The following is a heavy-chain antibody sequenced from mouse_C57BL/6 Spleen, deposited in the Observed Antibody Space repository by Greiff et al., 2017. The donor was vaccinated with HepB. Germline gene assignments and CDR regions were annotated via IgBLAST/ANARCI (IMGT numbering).Heavy chain of an antibody. CDR2: IDPETGGT. J-gene: IGHJ2*01. Sequence: VQLVESGAELVRPGASVTLSCKASGYTFTDYEMHWVKQTPVHGLEWIGAIDPETGGTAYNQKFKGKAILTADKSSSTAYMELRSLTSEDSAVYYCTKPSIYDGYYFDYWGQGTTLTVSS. CDR3: TKPSIYDGYYFDY. CDR1: GYTFTDYE. V-gene: IGHV1-15*01. D-gene: IGHD2-3*01.